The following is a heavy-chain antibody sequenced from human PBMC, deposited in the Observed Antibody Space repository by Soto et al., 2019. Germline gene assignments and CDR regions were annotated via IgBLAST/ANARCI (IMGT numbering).Heavy chain of an antibody. D-gene: IGHD3-3*01. V-gene: IGHV3-33*08. CDR3: ASWPSNDFWSGYDAFDI. CDR2: IWYDGSNK. Sequence: GGSLRLSCAASGFTFSSYGMHWVRQAPGKGLEWVAVIWYDGSNKYYADSVKGRFTISRDNSKNTLYLQMNSLRAEDTAVYYCASWPSNDFWSGYDAFDIWGQGTMVTVSS. CDR1: GFTFSSYG. J-gene: IGHJ3*02.